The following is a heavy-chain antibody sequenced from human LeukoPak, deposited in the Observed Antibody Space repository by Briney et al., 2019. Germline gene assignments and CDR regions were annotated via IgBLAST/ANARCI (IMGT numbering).Heavy chain of an antibody. D-gene: IGHD4-23*01. CDR2: INPSGGST. CDR3: ARDRIGDYGGNPDAFDI. V-gene: IGHV1-46*01. J-gene: IGHJ3*02. CDR1: GYTFTSYY. Sequence: GASVKVPCKASGYTFTSYYMHWVRQAPGQGLEWMGIINPSGGSTSYAQKFQGRVTMTRDMSTSTVYMELSSLRSEDTAVYYCARDRIGDYGGNPDAFDIWGQGTMVTVSS.